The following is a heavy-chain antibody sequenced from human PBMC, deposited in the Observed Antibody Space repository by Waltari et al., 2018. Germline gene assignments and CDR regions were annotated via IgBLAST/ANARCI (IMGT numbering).Heavy chain of an antibody. J-gene: IGHJ4*02. Sequence: QVQLVQSGAEVKKPGASVKVSCKASGYTFTSYDINWVRQATGQGLEWMGWMNPNSGNTGYAQKFQGRVTITTDESTSTAYMELSSLRSEDTAVYYCARGAGDSGSYYYFDYWGQGTLVTVSS. V-gene: IGHV1-8*03. D-gene: IGHD1-26*01. CDR2: MNPNSGNT. CDR1: GYTFTSYD. CDR3: ARGAGDSGSYYYFDY.